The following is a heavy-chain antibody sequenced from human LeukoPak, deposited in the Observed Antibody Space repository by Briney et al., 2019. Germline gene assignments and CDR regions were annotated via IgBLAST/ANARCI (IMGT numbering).Heavy chain of an antibody. Sequence: SETLSLTCTVSGGSISGGSYYWSWIRQPAGKGLEWIGRIYTSGSTNYNPSLKSRVTISVDTSKNQFSLKLSSVTAADTAVYYCARYSSSFGLFDPWGQGTLVTVSS. D-gene: IGHD6-13*01. J-gene: IGHJ5*02. CDR1: GGSISGGSYY. V-gene: IGHV4-61*02. CDR2: IYTSGST. CDR3: ARYSSSFGLFDP.